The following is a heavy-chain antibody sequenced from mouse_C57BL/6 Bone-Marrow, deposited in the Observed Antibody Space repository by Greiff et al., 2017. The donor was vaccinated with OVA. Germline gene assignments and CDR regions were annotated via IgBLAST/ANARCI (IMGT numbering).Heavy chain of an antibody. V-gene: IGHV6-3*01. CDR3: TDGTTGGYYAMDY. CDR2: IRLKSDNYST. Sequence: EVKVEESGGGLVQPGGSMKLSCVASGFTFSNYWMNWVRQSPEKGLEWVAQIRLKSDNYSTHYAESVKGRFTISRDDSKSSVYQQMNNLRAEDTGIDYCTDGTTGGYYAMDYWGQGTSVTVSS. D-gene: IGHD2-14*01. J-gene: IGHJ4*01. CDR1: GFTFSNYW.